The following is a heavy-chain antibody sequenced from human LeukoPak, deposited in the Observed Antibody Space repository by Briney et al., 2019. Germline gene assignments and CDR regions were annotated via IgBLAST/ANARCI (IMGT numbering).Heavy chain of an antibody. Sequence: GSLRLSCAASGFTFSSYWMSWVRQAPGKGLEWVANIKQDGSEKYYEDSVKSRFPISRDNAKNSLYLQMNSLRAEDTAVYYCARTFYYGSGSLYYFDYWGQGTLVTVSS. D-gene: IGHD3-10*01. V-gene: IGHV3-7*01. CDR2: IKQDGSEK. CDR1: GFTFSSYW. CDR3: ARTFYYGSGSLYYFDY. J-gene: IGHJ4*02.